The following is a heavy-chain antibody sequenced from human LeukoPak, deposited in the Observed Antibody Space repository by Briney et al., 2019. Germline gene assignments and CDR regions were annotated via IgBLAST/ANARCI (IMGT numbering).Heavy chain of an antibody. D-gene: IGHD3-22*01. V-gene: IGHV3-15*01. Sequence: PGGSLRLSCAASGFTFSNAWMSWVRQAPGKGLEWVGRIKSKTDGGTTDYAAPVKGRFTISRDDSKNMLYLQMNSLKTEDTAVYYCTAYYDSSGPRDYWGQGTLVTVSS. J-gene: IGHJ4*02. CDR2: IKSKTDGGTT. CDR1: GFTFSNAW. CDR3: TAYYDSSGPRDY.